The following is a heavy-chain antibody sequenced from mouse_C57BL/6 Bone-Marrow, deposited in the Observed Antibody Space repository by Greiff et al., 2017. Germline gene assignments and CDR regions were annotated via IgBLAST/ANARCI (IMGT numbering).Heavy chain of an antibody. V-gene: IGHV5-2*01. CDR2: INSDGGST. CDR1: EYEFPSHD. J-gene: IGHJ3*01. CDR3: AITTVVAKGFAY. D-gene: IGHD1-1*01. Sequence: EVKLMESGGGLVQPGESLKLSCESNEYEFPSHDMSWVRKTPEKRLELVAAINSDGGSTYYPDTMERRFIISRDNTKKTLYLQMSSLRSEDTALYYCAITTVVAKGFAYWGQGTLVTVSA.